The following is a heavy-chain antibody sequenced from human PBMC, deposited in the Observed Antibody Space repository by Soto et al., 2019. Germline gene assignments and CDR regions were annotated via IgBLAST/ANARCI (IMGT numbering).Heavy chain of an antibody. CDR2: INLSGST. V-gene: IGHV4-4*07. CDR3: ARDFKYCSSIRCYDWFDP. Sequence: PSETLSLTCTVSGASISGYYWSWIRQPAGKGLEWIGRINLSGSTNYKSSLKSRVTMSVDTSKNQFSLKLTSVTAADTAVYYCARDFKYCSSIRCYDWFDPWGQGTLVTVPQ. D-gene: IGHD2-2*01. J-gene: IGHJ5*02. CDR1: GASISGYY.